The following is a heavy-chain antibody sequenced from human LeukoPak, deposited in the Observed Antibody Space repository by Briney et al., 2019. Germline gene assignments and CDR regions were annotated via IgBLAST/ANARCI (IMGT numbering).Heavy chain of an antibody. CDR3: ARHGCSSNICHFDY. CDR2: ISGSGGSA. Sequence: GGSLRLSCAASGFTFSRYAMSWVRQAPGKGLEWISAISGSGGSAYYAGSVKGRFTISRDNSKNTLYLQMNSLRAEDTAVYYCARHGCSSNICHFDYWGQGTLATVSS. CDR1: GFTFSRYA. D-gene: IGHD2-2*01. V-gene: IGHV3-23*01. J-gene: IGHJ4*02.